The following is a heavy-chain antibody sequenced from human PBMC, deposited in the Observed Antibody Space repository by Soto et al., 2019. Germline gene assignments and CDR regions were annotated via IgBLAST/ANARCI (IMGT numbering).Heavy chain of an antibody. D-gene: IGHD3-10*01. V-gene: IGHV1-69*13. Sequence: ASVKVSCKTPGGTLNTYGITWVRQAPGRGLEWMGAIIPIFGTTDYAPKFQGRVTIIADASTSTVYLDVRSLRSEDTATYYCARQLYGGVSGYFDYWGQGTQVTVSS. CDR3: ARQLYGGVSGYFDY. CDR1: GGTLNTYG. CDR2: IIPIFGTT. J-gene: IGHJ4*02.